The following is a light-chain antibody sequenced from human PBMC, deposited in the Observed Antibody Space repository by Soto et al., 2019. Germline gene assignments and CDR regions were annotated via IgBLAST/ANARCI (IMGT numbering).Light chain of an antibody. CDR3: CSYRSGDLYV. Sequence: QSVLIQPASVSGSPGQSITISCTGTSSDVGGSNYVSWYQHHPHRAPKLLIYEVSYRPSGVSNRFSGSKSGNTASLTISGLQAEDEADYFCCSYRSGDLYVFGTGTKVTVL. CDR2: EVS. J-gene: IGLJ1*01. V-gene: IGLV2-14*01. CDR1: SSDVGGSNY.